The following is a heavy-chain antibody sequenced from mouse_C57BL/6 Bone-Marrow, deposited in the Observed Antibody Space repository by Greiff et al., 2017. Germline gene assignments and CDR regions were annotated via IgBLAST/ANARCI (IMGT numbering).Heavy chain of an antibody. J-gene: IGHJ2*01. CDR1: GYTFTDYN. CDR3: AEQGTFDY. CDR2: INPNNGGT. Sequence: DVKLVESGPELVKPGASVKMSCKASGYTFTDYNMHWVKQSHGKSLEWIGYINPNNGGTSYNQKFKGKATLTVNKSSSTAYMELRSLTSEDSAVYYCAEQGTFDYWGQGTTLTVSS. V-gene: IGHV1-22*01.